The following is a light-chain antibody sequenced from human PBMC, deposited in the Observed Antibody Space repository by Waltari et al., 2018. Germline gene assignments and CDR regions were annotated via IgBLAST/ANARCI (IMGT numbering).Light chain of an antibody. Sequence: AIRMTQSPSSLSASTGDRVTITCRASQGISSYLAWYQQKPEKPPKLLIYAASTLQRGVPSRFSGSGSGTDFTLTISCLQSEDFATYYCQQYYNYPWTFGQGTKVEIK. J-gene: IGKJ1*01. CDR1: QGISSY. CDR2: AAS. CDR3: QQYYNYPWT. V-gene: IGKV1-8*01.